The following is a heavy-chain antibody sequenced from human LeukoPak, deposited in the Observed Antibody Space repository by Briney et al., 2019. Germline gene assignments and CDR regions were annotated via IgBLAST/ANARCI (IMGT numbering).Heavy chain of an antibody. CDR1: GFTFSSYA. J-gene: IGHJ4*02. Sequence: SGGSLRLSCAASGFTFSSYAMSWVRQAPGKGLEWVSAISGSCGSTYYADSVKGRFTISRDNSKNTLYLQMNSLRAEDTVVYYCAKDLSGPTKGAHLTGYYKARYYFDYWGQGTLVTVSS. D-gene: IGHD3-9*01. CDR3: AKDLSGPTKGAHLTGYYKARYYFDY. CDR2: ISGSCGST. V-gene: IGHV3-23*01.